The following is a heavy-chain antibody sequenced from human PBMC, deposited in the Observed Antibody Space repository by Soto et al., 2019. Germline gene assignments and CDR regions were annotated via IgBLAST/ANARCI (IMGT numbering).Heavy chain of an antibody. CDR3: ARHGFGPLHGLVDV. CDR1: GGSITNYY. V-gene: IGHV4-59*08. CDR2: INYDGYS. J-gene: IGHJ6*02. D-gene: IGHD3-10*01. Sequence: QVQLQESGPGLVKPSETLSLTCTVSGGSITNYYCSWFRQPPGKGLEWIGYINYDGYSAYNLSLRRRVTLSMDASKTQFSLMLESVHATDTAVYYCARHGFGPLHGLVDVWGPGTTVIVSS.